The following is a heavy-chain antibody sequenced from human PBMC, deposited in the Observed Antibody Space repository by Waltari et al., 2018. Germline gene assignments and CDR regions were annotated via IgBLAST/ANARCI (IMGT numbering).Heavy chain of an antibody. D-gene: IGHD1-26*01. CDR2: IRGSGGST. Sequence: EVQLLESGGGLVQPGGSLRLSCAASGFTFSSYAMSWVRQAPGKGLEWVSAIRGSGGSTYYADSVKGRFTISRDNSKNTLYLQMNSLRAEDTAVYYCAKTSGLGWEHTRGAFDIWGQGTMVTVSS. J-gene: IGHJ3*02. CDR3: AKTSGLGWEHTRGAFDI. V-gene: IGHV3-23*01. CDR1: GFTFSSYA.